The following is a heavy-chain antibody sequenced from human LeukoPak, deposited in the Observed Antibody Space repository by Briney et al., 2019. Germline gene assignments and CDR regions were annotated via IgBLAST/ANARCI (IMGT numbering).Heavy chain of an antibody. CDR3: AKERHFNGYGSYLDS. CDR1: GFTFSSYA. V-gene: IGHV3-30*18. Sequence: PGGSLRLSCAASGFTFSSYAMSWVRQAPGKGLEWVAFVSRDGRNQHLADSVKGRFTISRDNSQNTIYLQTNTLRTEDTAIYYCAKERHFNGYGSYLDSWGQGTLVTVSS. D-gene: IGHD5-12*01. J-gene: IGHJ4*02. CDR2: VSRDGRNQ.